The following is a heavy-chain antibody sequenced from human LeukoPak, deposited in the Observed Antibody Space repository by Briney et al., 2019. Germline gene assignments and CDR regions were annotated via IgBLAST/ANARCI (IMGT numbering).Heavy chain of an antibody. D-gene: IGHD4-17*01. CDR1: GGSISTGGYY. V-gene: IGHV4-31*03. CDR3: AREPSAPYGDYFDY. J-gene: IGHJ4*02. CDR2: IYDSGNT. Sequence: PSETLSLTCSVSGGSISTGGYYWSWIPQHPGKGLEWIGYIYDSGNTYYNPSLKSRVTISVDTPKNQFSLKLGSVTVADTAVYYCAREPSAPYGDYFDYWGQGTLVTVSS.